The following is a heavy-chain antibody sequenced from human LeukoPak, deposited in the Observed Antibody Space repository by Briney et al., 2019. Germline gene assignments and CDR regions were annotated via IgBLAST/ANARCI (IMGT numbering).Heavy chain of an antibody. V-gene: IGHV1-46*01. CDR3: AGSSHQRNWFDP. CDR2: VHSSGGVI. Sequence: ASVKVSCKASGYTFTSDYMNWVRQAPGQGPEWMGIVHSSGGVIKYAQEFQDRLTVTRDTSTSTIYMELSSLRSEDTAVYYCAGSSHQRNWFDPWGQGTLVTVSS. CDR1: GYTFTSDY. J-gene: IGHJ5*02. D-gene: IGHD1-26*01.